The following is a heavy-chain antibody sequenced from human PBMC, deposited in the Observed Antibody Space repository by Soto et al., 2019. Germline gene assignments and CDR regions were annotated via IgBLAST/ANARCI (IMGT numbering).Heavy chain of an antibody. CDR3: ARGRYGDY. J-gene: IGHJ4*02. V-gene: IGHV1-18*01. CDR2: ISAHNGNT. Sequence: QVHLVQSGAEVKKPGASVKVSCKCSGYTFTSYGITWVRQAPGQGLEWMGWISAHNGNTNYAQKRKGRATATRDTSTSTAYMELRSLRSDDPAVYYCARGRYGDYWGQGALVTVSS. CDR1: GYTFTSYG. D-gene: IGHD1-1*01.